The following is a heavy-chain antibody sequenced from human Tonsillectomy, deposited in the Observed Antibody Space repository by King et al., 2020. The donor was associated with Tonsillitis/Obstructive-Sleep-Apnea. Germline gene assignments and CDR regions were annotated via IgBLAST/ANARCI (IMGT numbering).Heavy chain of an antibody. J-gene: IGHJ5*02. CDR2: LSGSGCSK. CDR1: GFTFSSYA. Sequence: VQLVESGGGLVQPGGSLRLSCAASGFTFSSYAMTWVRQAPGKGLEWVSALSGSGCSKYYADSVKGRFTISRDNSKNKLYLQMDSLRAEDTAVYFCAKDSLEEFWNGSHNYFDRGGQGTLVTVSS. CDR3: AKDSLEEFWNGSHNYFDR. D-gene: IGHD3-3*01. V-gene: IGHV3-23*04.